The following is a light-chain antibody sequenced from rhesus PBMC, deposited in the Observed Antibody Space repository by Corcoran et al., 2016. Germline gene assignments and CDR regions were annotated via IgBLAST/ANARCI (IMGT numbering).Light chain of an antibody. CDR3: QQYNGLPLT. Sequence: DIQMTQSPSSLSASVGDRVTITCRASQGIRSYLNWYQQKRGKAPKHLNNYTKRLESGVPSRFSGSGSGTEFTLTISSLQPEDFATYYCQQYNGLPLTFGGGTKVEIK. CDR2: YTK. V-gene: IGKV1-32*01. CDR1: QGIRSY. J-gene: IGKJ4*01.